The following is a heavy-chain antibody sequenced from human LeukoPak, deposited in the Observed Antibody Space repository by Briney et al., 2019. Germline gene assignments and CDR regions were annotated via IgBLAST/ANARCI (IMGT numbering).Heavy chain of an antibody. CDR3: ASTEQRFLEWLYAFDI. Sequence: ASVKVSCKASGYTFTGYYMHWVRQAPGQGLEWMGWINPNSGGTNYAQQFQGRVTMTRDTSISTAYMELSSLRSEDTAVYYCASTEQRFLEWLYAFDIWXQGTMVPVSS. J-gene: IGHJ3*02. D-gene: IGHD3-3*01. CDR1: GYTFTGYY. CDR2: INPNSGGT. V-gene: IGHV1-2*02.